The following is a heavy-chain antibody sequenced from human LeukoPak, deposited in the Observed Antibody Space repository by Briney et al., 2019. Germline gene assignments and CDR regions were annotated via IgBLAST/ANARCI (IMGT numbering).Heavy chain of an antibody. CDR3: AAVAVFRGPDY. CDR1: GFTFSSYA. CDR2: ISGSGGST. D-gene: IGHD6-19*01. V-gene: IGHV3-23*01. J-gene: IGHJ4*02. Sequence: GGSLRLSCAPSGFTFSSYAMTWVRQAPGKGLEWVSAISGSGGSTYYAHSVKGRFTISRDNSKNTLYLQMNSLRAGDTAVYYCAAVAVFRGPDYWGQGTLVTVSP.